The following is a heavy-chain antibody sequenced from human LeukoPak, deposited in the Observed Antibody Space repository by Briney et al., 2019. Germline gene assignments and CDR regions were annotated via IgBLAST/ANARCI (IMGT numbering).Heavy chain of an antibody. D-gene: IGHD3-3*01. J-gene: IGHJ4*02. CDR3: AKTLVFVWSGFDY. V-gene: IGHV3-7*03. CDR2: IKQDGSEK. CDR1: GFTFSSYW. Sequence: GGSLRLSCAASGFTFSSYWMSWVRQAPGKGLEWVANIKQDGSEKYYVDSVKGRFTISRDNAKNSLYLQMNSLRAEDTAVYYCAKTLVFVWSGFDYWGQGTLVTVSS.